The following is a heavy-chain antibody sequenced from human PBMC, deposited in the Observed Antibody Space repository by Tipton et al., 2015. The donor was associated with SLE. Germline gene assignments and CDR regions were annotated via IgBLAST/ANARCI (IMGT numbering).Heavy chain of an antibody. V-gene: IGHV4-39*07. CDR3: ARDGMAGGYFQH. D-gene: IGHD6-13*01. J-gene: IGHJ1*01. CDR1: GGSISSSSYY. Sequence: TLSLTCTVSGGSISSSSYYWGWIRQPPGKGLEWIGSIYYSGSTYYNPSLKSRVTISVDTSKNQFSLKLSSVTAADTAVYYCARDGMAGGYFQHWGQGTLVTVSS. CDR2: IYYSGST.